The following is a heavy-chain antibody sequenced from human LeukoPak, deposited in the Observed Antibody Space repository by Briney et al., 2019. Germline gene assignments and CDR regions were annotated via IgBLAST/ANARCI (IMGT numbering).Heavy chain of an antibody. J-gene: IGHJ4*02. CDR3: ARVVGGYYYFDY. CDR2: IYYSGST. D-gene: IGHD3-22*01. V-gene: IGHV4-59*01. CDR1: GDSISSYY. Sequence: SETLSLTCTVSGDSISSYYWSWIRQPPGKGLEWIGYIYYSGSTNYNPSLKSRVTVSVDTSKNQFSLKLSSVTAADTAVFYCARVVGGYYYFDYWGQGTLVTVSS.